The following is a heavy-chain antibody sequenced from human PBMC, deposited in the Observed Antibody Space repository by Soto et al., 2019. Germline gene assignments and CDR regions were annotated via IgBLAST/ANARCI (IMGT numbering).Heavy chain of an antibody. CDR3: AREEWARGRTEYYYYGMDV. J-gene: IGHJ6*02. CDR2: ISWNSGSI. Sequence: GGSLRLSCAASGFTFDDYAMHWVRQAPGKGLEWVSGISWNSGSIGYADSVKGRFTTSRDNAENSLYLQMNSLRDEDTAVYYCAREEWARGRTEYYYYGMDVWGQGTTVTVSS. D-gene: IGHD3-3*01. CDR1: GFTFDDYA. V-gene: IGHV3-9*01.